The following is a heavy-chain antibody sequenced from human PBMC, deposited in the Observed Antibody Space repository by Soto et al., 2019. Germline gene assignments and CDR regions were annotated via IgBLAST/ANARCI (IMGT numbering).Heavy chain of an antibody. Sequence: QLQLQESGPGLVKPSETLSLTCRVSDGSMNSDSSYWGWIRQPPGKGLEWIGVINHSGSTYHNLSIMDRFSISFDASSHQFSLKLTSVPSADPSVYYCARLGGYDIVVYYYLWDSGVQGTLVTVSS. J-gene: IGHJ4*02. D-gene: IGHD3-22*01. CDR2: INHSGST. CDR1: DGSMNSDSSY. V-gene: IGHV4-39*01. CDR3: ARLGGYDIVVYYYLWDS.